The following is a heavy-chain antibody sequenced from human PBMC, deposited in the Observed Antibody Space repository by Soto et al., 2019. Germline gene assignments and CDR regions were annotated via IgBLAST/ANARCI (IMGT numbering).Heavy chain of an antibody. CDR2: ISAYNGNT. Sequence: ASVKVSCKASGYTFTSYGISWVRQAPGQGLEWMGWISAYNGNTNYAQKLQGRVTMTTDTSTSTAYMELRSLRSDDTAVYYCAREDSGAESYYYDSSGYYYFDYWGQGTLVTVSS. CDR3: AREDSGAESYYYDSSGYYYFDY. J-gene: IGHJ4*02. D-gene: IGHD3-22*01. CDR1: GYTFTSYG. V-gene: IGHV1-18*04.